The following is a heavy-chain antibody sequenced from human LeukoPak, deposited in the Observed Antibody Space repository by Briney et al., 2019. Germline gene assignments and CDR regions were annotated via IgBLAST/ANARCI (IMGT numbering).Heavy chain of an antibody. CDR1: GFTFTTCA. J-gene: IGHJ4*02. V-gene: IGHV3-21*01. D-gene: IGHD3-22*01. CDR3: ARAYYDSSGYCTGY. Sequence: GGSLRLSCAASGFTFTTCAMHWVRQAPGKGLEWVSSISSSSSYIYYAGSVKGRFTISRDNAKNSLYLQMNSLRAEDTAVYYCARAYYDSSGYCTGYWGQGTLVTVSS. CDR2: ISSSSSYI.